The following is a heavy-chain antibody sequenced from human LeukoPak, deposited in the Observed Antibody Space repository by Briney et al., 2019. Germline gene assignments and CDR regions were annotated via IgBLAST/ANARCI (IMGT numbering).Heavy chain of an antibody. V-gene: IGHV3-48*03. D-gene: IGHD5-12*01. Sequence: GGSLRLSCAASGFTFSRYEMNWVRQAPGKGLEWLSYISSDSSAIYYADSVKGRFTISRENAKNSLYLQMNSLRAEDGAVYYFAREGGFDPCHYWREGTLVTVSS. CDR1: GFTFSRYE. CDR3: AREGGFDPCHY. CDR2: ISSDSSAI. J-gene: IGHJ4*02.